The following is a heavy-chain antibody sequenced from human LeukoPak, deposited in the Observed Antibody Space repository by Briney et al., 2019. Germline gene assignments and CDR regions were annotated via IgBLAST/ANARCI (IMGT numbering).Heavy chain of an antibody. Sequence: ASVKVSCKASGYTFTSYAMHWVRQAPGQRLEWMGWINAGNGNTKYSQKFQGRVTITRDTSASTAYMELSSLRSEDTAVYYCARWLVVVPAAIAPYYYYGVDVWGQGTTVTVSS. CDR1: GYTFTSYA. D-gene: IGHD2-2*01. J-gene: IGHJ6*02. V-gene: IGHV1-3*01. CDR3: ARWLVVVPAAIAPYYYYGVDV. CDR2: INAGNGNT.